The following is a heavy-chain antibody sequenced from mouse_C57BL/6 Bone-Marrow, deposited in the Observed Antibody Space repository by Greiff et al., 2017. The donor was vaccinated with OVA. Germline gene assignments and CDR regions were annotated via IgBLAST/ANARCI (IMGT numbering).Heavy chain of an antibody. Sequence: VQLQQSGPELVKPGASVKLSCKASGYTFTSYDINWVKQRPGQGLEWIGWIYPRDGSTKYNAKFKGKATLTVDTSSSTAYMELHSLTSEDSAVYCCARGAYYGSSWFAYWGQGTLVTVSA. CDR2: IYPRDGST. D-gene: IGHD1-1*01. CDR1: GYTFTSYD. V-gene: IGHV1-85*01. CDR3: ARGAYYGSSWFAY. J-gene: IGHJ3*01.